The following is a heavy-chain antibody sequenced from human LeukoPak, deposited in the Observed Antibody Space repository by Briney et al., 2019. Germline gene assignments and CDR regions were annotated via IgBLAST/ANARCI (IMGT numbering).Heavy chain of an antibody. CDR2: IYCDDDY. Sequence: SGPTLIHPTRPLTLTYTFSGFSRTTRGVGVGWIRQPPEKALEWLALIYCDDDYRYTPSLQSRLTIAKATSKHQVVLTMTNMDPVDTASYFCAHRPNFQYYFDSWGQGTLVTVSS. CDR3: AHRPNFQYYFDS. D-gene: IGHD4/OR15-4a*01. CDR1: GFSRTTRGVG. V-gene: IGHV2-5*02. J-gene: IGHJ4*02.